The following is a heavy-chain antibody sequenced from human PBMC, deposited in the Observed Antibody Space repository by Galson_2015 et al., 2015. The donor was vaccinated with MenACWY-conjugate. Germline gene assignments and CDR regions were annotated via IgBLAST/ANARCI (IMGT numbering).Heavy chain of an antibody. CDR2: ISSSSSTI. CDR3: ARDFWGGVIGNNGGYYFDY. V-gene: IGHV3-48*04. Sequence: SLRLSCAASGFTFSSYSMNWVRQAPGKGLEWVSSISSSSSTIYYADSVKGRFTISRDNAKNSLYLQMNSLRAEDTAVYYCARDFWGGVIGNNGGYYFDYWGQGTLVTVSS. J-gene: IGHJ4*02. CDR1: GFTFSSYS. D-gene: IGHD3-16*01.